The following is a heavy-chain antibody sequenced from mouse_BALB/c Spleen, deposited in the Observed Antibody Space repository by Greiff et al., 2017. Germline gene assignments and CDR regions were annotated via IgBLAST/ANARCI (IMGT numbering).Heavy chain of an antibody. V-gene: IGHV1-4*01. CDR3: FYGSSWFAY. J-gene: IGHJ3*01. CDR2: INPSTGYT. D-gene: IGHD1-1*01. Sequence: QVQLQQSGAELVRPGSSVKISCKASGYAFSSYWMNWVKQRPGQGLEWIGYINPSTGYTEYNQKFKDKATLTADKSSSTAYMQLSSLTSEDSAVYYCFYGSSWFAYWGQGTLVTVSA. CDR1: GYAFSSYW.